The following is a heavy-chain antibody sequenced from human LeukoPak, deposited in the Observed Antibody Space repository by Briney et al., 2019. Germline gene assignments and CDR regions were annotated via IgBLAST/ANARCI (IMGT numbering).Heavy chain of an antibody. Sequence: PGGSLRLSCAASGFTFSSYWMHWVRQAPGKGLVWVSRINSDGSSTSYADSVKGRFTISRDNAKNTLYLQMNSLKTEDTAVYYCTTELWELPTYDAFDIWGQGTMVTVSS. V-gene: IGHV3-74*01. J-gene: IGHJ3*02. CDR1: GFTFSSYW. CDR3: TTELWELPTYDAFDI. CDR2: INSDGSST. D-gene: IGHD1-26*01.